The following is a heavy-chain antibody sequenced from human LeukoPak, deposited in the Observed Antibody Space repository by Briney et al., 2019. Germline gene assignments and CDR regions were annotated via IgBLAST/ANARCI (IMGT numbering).Heavy chain of an antibody. CDR2: IDPSDSYT. V-gene: IGHV5-10-1*01. CDR3: AREGFCCGDYVYGMDV. J-gene: IGHJ6*04. D-gene: IGHD4-17*01. CDR1: GYCFTSYW. Sequence: GESLLISSKGSGYCFTSYWISWVRQMPGKGLEWMGRIDPSDSYTNYSPYFQGHVTISADKSISTAYLQWSSLKASDTAMYYCAREGFCCGDYVYGMDVWGKGTTVTVSS.